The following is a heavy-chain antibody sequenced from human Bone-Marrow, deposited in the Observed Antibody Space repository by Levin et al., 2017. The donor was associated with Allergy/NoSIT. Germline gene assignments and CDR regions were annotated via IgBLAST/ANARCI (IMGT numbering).Heavy chain of an antibody. D-gene: IGHD3-3*01. CDR2: ISAYNGNT. J-gene: IGHJ3*02. Sequence: SVKVSCKASGYTFTSYGISWVRQAPGQGLEWMGWISAYNGNTNYAQKLQGRVTMTTDTSTSTAYMELRSLRSDDTAVYYCARGRFLEWLLVAFDIWGQGTMVTVSS. V-gene: IGHV1-18*01. CDR1: GYTFTSYG. CDR3: ARGRFLEWLLVAFDI.